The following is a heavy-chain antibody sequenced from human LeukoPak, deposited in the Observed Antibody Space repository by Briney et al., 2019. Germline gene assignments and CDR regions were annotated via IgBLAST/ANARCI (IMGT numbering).Heavy chain of an antibody. J-gene: IGHJ4*02. CDR3: ARDCGPDSPMGY. CDR2: ISYDGSNK. D-gene: IGHD2-21*01. V-gene: IGHV3-30-3*01. Sequence: GGSLRLSCAASGFTFSSYAMHWVRQAPGKGLEWVAVISYDGSNKYYADSVKGRFTISRDNSKNTLYLQMNSLRAEDTAVYYCARDCGPDSPMGYWGQGTLVTVSS. CDR1: GFTFSSYA.